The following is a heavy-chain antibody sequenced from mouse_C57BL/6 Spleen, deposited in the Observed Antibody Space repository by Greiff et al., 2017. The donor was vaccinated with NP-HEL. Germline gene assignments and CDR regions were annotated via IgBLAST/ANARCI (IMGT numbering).Heavy chain of an antibody. D-gene: IGHD4-1*01. CDR3: APGIDWDYAMDY. CDR1: GYTFTSYW. Sequence: QVQLQQPGAELVKPGASVKLSCKASGYTFTSYWMQWVKQRPGQGLEWIGEIDPSDSYTNYNQKFKGKATLTVDTSSSTAYMQLSSLTSEDSAVYCWAPGIDWDYAMDYWGQGTSVTVSS. CDR2: IDPSDSYT. J-gene: IGHJ4*01. V-gene: IGHV1-50*01.